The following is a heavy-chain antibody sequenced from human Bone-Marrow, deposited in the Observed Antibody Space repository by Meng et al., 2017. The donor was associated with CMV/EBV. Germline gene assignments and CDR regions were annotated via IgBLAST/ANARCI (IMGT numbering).Heavy chain of an antibody. V-gene: IGHV3-23*01. Sequence: GESLKISCAASGFTFSRYAMSWVRQAPGKGLEWVSGISWSGGSTYFADSVKGRFTISRDNSKSTLYLQMNSLRAEDTAVYFCAKDSQGDFWSGYYDRGDLDYWGQGTPVTVSS. D-gene: IGHD3-3*01. CDR1: GFTFSRYA. J-gene: IGHJ4*02. CDR2: ISWSGGST. CDR3: AKDSQGDFWSGYYDRGDLDY.